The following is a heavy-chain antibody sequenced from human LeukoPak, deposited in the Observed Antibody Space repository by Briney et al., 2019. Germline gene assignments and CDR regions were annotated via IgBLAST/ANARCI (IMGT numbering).Heavy chain of an antibody. V-gene: IGHV1-18*01. CDR2: ISAYNGNT. J-gene: IGHJ5*02. CDR3: ARERYSSGLAGDRFDP. CDR1: GYTFTSYG. Sequence: GASVKVSCKASGYTFTSYGISWVRQAPGQGLEGMGWISAYNGNTNYAQKLQGRVTMTTDTSTSTAYMELRSLRSDDTAVYYCARERYSSGLAGDRFDPWGQGTLVTVSS. D-gene: IGHD6-19*01.